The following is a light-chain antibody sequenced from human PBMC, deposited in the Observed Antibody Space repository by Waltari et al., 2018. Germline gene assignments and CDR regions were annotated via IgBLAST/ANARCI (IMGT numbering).Light chain of an antibody. CDR2: HAS. CDR3: QQGSAFPPT. V-gene: IGKV1-12*01. CDR1: QAISSW. Sequence: EIQMTQSPSSVSASVGDRVTITCRASQAISSWLAWYQQKPGNSPYLLIYHASNLQSGVPSRFSCSGSGTDFTLTISSLRPEDSAIYYCQQGSAFPPTFGQGTKVEIK. J-gene: IGKJ1*01.